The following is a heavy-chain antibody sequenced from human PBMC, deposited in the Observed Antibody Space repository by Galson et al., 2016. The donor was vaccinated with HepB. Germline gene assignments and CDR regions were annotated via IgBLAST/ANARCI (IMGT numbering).Heavy chain of an antibody. CDR3: AKGGFRLLDT. CDR2: IGSGGGGRT. J-gene: IGHJ5*02. CDR1: GFTFDKYG. V-gene: IGHV3-23*01. Sequence: SLRLSCAASGFTFDKYGMTWVRQAPGRGLDWVSSIGSGGGGRTYYADSVKGRFIISRDNSKTALYLQMNSLRAEDTAVYYCAKGGFRLLDTWGQGTLVTVSS. D-gene: IGHD3-10*01.